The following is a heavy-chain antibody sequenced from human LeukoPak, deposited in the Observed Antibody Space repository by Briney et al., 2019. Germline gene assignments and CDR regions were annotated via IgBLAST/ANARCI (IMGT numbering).Heavy chain of an antibody. J-gene: IGHJ4*02. CDR2: ISWNSGSI. Sequence: GGSLRLSSAASGFTFDDYAMHWVRHAQGKGLEWVSGISWNSGSIGYADSVKGRFTISRDNSRNTLFLQMNSLRAEDTAVYFCAKGGGGSCYSGVDSWGQGSLVTVSS. CDR3: AKGGGGSCYSGVDS. D-gene: IGHD2-15*01. CDR1: GFTFDDYA. V-gene: IGHV3-9*01.